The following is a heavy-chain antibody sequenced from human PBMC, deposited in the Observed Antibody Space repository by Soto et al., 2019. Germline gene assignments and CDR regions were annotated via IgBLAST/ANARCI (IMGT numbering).Heavy chain of an antibody. CDR3: ARDRDILTELDAFDI. V-gene: IGHV3-23*01. Sequence: PGGSLRLSCAASGFNFSNYAMTWVRQAPGKGLEWVSAIRTSGGSTFYTDSVKGRFTISRDNSKNTLFLQMNSLRAEDTAVYYCARDRDILTELDAFDIWGQGTMVTVSS. CDR1: GFNFSNYA. D-gene: IGHD3-9*01. CDR2: IRTSGGST. J-gene: IGHJ3*02.